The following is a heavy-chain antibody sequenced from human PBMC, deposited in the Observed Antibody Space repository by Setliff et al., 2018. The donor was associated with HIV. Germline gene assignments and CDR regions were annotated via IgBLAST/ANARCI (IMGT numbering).Heavy chain of an antibody. Sequence: SETLSLTCAVHGGPFNDHYWNWIRQPPGKGLEWIAEIHHTGYMNYNPSLKSRVTISVDTSKNQFSLKLTSVTAADTAVYYCARAPPGIQNDAFDVWGQGTMVTVSS. V-gene: IGHV4-34*01. CDR3: ARAPPGIQNDAFDV. CDR1: GGPFNDHY. CDR2: IHHTGYM. J-gene: IGHJ3*01.